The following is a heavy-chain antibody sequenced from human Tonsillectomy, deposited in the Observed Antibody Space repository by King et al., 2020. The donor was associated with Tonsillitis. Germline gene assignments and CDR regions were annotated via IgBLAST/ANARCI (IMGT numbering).Heavy chain of an antibody. D-gene: IGHD2-21*02. CDR1: GFTFSSYW. Sequence: VQLVESGGGLVQPGGSLRLSCAASGFTFSSYWMHWVRQAPGKGLVWVSRINSDGSSTSYVDSVKGRFTISRDNAKSTLYLQMNSLRAEDTAVYYCARVYCGGDCSAPYYYYYGMDVWGQGTTVTVS. CDR3: ARVYCGGDCSAPYYYYYGMDV. J-gene: IGHJ6*02. V-gene: IGHV3-74*01. CDR2: INSDGSST.